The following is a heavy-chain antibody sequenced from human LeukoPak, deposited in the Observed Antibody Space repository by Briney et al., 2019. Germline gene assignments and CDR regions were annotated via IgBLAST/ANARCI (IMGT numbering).Heavy chain of an antibody. Sequence: SETLSLTCTVSGDSINNYYWSWIRQPPGKGLEWIGYIYYSGSTSYNPSLKSRVTISVDTSKNQFSLKLRSVTAADTAVYYCARQRIQLWIDYWGQGTLVTVSS. D-gene: IGHD5-18*01. CDR2: IYYSGST. V-gene: IGHV4-59*08. CDR1: GDSINNYY. CDR3: ARQRIQLWIDY. J-gene: IGHJ4*02.